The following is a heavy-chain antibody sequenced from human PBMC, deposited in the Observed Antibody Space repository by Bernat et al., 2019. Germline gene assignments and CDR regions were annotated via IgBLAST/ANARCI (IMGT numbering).Heavy chain of an antibody. CDR2: INSDGSNT. CDR3: ARDLGFGESYYFDY. Sequence: EVQLVESGGGLVRPGGSLRLSCAASGFTFSSHWMHWVRQAPGKGLVWVSRINSDGSNTNYADSMKGRFTISRDNAKNTLYLQMNSLRAEDTAVYYCARDLGFGESYYFDYWGQGTLVTVSS. J-gene: IGHJ4*02. D-gene: IGHD3-10*01. V-gene: IGHV3-74*01. CDR1: GFTFSSHW.